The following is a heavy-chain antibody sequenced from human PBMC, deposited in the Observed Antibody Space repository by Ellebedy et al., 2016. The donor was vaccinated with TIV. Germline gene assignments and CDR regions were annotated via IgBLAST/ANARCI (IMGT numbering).Heavy chain of an antibody. CDR1: GYTFTGYY. J-gene: IGHJ5*02. Sequence: ASVKVSXXASGYTFTGYYMHWVRQAPGQGLEWMGWMNPNSGNTGYAQKFQGRVTMTRNTSISTAYMELSSLRSEDTAVYYCARGSWTPWGQGTLVTVSS. D-gene: IGHD3/OR15-3a*01. V-gene: IGHV1-8*02. CDR3: ARGSWTP. CDR2: MNPNSGNT.